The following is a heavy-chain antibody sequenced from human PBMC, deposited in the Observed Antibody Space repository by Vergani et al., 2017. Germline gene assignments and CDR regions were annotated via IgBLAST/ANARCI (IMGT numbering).Heavy chain of an antibody. CDR1: GGSISSYY. V-gene: IGHV4-59*01. CDR2: IRYSGST. D-gene: IGHD2-2*01. J-gene: IGHJ2*01. CDR3: AREMDCSSTSCYQIYDL. Sequence: QVQLQESGPGLVKPSETLSLTCTVSGGSISSYYWSWIRQPPGKGLGWIGYIRYSGSTDYNPSLKSRVTISVDTSKNQFSLKLSSVTAADTAVYYCAREMDCSSTSCYQIYDLWGRGTLVTVSS.